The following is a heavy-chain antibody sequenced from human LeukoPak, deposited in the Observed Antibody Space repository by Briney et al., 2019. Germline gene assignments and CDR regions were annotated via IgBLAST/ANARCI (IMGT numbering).Heavy chain of an antibody. D-gene: IGHD2-21*01. Sequence: GGSLRLSCAASGFTFSSYSMNWVRQAPGKGLEWVSSISSSSSYIYYADSVKGRFTISRDNAKNSLYLRMNSLRAEDTAVYYCAREEGDETIDYWGQGTLVTVSS. CDR3: AREEGDETIDY. J-gene: IGHJ4*02. CDR2: ISSSSSYI. V-gene: IGHV3-21*01. CDR1: GFTFSSYS.